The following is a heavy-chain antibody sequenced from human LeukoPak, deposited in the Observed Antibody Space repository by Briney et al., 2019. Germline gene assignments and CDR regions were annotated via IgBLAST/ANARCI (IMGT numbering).Heavy chain of an antibody. V-gene: IGHV1-69*05. CDR2: IIPAFGAA. J-gene: IGHJ5*02. CDR1: GGTFSSYA. D-gene: IGHD2-21*02. CDR3: ARGYCGGDCYSEAKNWFDP. Sequence: ASVKVSCKASGGTFSSYAINWVRQAPGQGLEWMGGIIPAFGAANYAQKFQGRVTITTDESTSTACMELSSLGSEDTAVYYCARGYCGGDCYSEAKNWFDPWGQGTLVTVSS.